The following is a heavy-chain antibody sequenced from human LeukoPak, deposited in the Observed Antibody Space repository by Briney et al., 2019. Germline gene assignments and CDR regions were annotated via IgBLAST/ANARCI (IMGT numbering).Heavy chain of an antibody. J-gene: IGHJ6*02. V-gene: IGHV3-66*01. D-gene: IGHD3/OR15-3a*01. CDR1: GFIVSENY. CDR3: VRDRWPGLGDF. CDR2: VYSGGLT. Sequence: GGSLRLSCAASGFIVSENYMSWVRQAPGKGLEWVSTVYSGGLTFYADPVKGRFTISRDNSKNTLYLQMSILRAEDTSVYYCVRDRWPGLGDFWGQGTTVTVSS.